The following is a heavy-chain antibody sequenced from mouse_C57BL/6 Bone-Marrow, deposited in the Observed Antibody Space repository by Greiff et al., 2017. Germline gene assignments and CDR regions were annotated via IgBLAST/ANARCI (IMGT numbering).Heavy chain of an antibody. CDR1: GYTFTSYW. D-gene: IGHD1-1*01. CDR2: IYPGSGST. V-gene: IGHV1-55*01. CDR3: ARSGPYYGSSLVAY. J-gene: IGHJ3*01. Sequence: QVQLQQPGAELVKPGASVKMSCKASGYTFTSYWITWVKQRPGQGLEWIGDIYPGSGSTNYNGKFKSKATLTVDTSSSTAYMQLSSLPSEDCAVYYCARSGPYYGSSLVAYWGQGTLVTGSA.